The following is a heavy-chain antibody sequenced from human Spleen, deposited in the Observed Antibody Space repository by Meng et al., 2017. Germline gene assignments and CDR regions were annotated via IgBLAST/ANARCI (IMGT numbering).Heavy chain of an antibody. Sequence: SVKVSCKASGVTFNAYAISWVRQAPKQGLEWMGGIIPIYEKTNYAQKFQGRVTITAEESTSTVYMELRSLRSEDTAVYFCARDSSMYFDFWSGYSTYNYYYYNMDVWGQGTTVTVSS. CDR2: IIPIYEKT. V-gene: IGHV1-69*13. J-gene: IGHJ6*02. CDR1: GVTFNAYA. CDR3: ARDSSMYFDFWSGYSTYNYYYYNMDV. D-gene: IGHD3-3*01.